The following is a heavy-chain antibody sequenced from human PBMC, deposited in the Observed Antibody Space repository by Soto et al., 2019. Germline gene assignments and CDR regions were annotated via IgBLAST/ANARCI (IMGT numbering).Heavy chain of an antibody. CDR3: AREVDGYYDSSGYSYTFDY. D-gene: IGHD3-22*01. CDR2: IIPIFGTA. CDR1: GGTFSSYA. V-gene: IGHV1-69*01. Sequence: QVQLVQSGAEVKKPGSSVKVSCKASGGTFSSYAISWVRQAPGQGLEWMGGIIPIFGTANYAQKFQGRVTITADESTSTAYMELSSLRSEDTDVYYCAREVDGYYDSSGYSYTFDYWGQGTLVTVSS. J-gene: IGHJ4*02.